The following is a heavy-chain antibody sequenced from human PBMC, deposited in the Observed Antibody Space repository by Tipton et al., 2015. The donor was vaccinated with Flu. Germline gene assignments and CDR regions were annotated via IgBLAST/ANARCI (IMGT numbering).Heavy chain of an antibody. CDR3: AREEGHYYDTSGFFDY. CDR2: ISSSGRTI. D-gene: IGHD3-22*01. J-gene: IGHJ4*02. CDR1: GFSFSDYY. V-gene: IGHV3-11*04. Sequence: GSLRLSCAASGFSFSDYYMNWIRQAPGMGLECVSYISSSGRTIYYADSVKGRFTISRDNAKNSLYLHMNSLRAEDTSVYYCAREEGHYYDTSGFFDYWGQGTLVTVSS.